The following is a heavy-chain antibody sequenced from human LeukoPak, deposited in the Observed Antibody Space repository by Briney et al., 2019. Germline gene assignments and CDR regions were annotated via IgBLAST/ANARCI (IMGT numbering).Heavy chain of an antibody. Sequence: PGGSLRLSCAASGFTFSSMNWVRQAPGKGLEWVSYITSSSSTIYYADSVKGRFTISRDNAKNSLYLQMNSLRAEDTAVYYCARDVGYFGSGSYPDYFDYWSQGILVTVSS. CDR3: ARDVGYFGSGSYPDYFDY. V-gene: IGHV3-48*04. CDR1: GFTFSS. J-gene: IGHJ4*02. D-gene: IGHD3-10*01. CDR2: ITSSSSTI.